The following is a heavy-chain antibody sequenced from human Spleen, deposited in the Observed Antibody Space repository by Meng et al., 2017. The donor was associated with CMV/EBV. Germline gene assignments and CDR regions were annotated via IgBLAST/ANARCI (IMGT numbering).Heavy chain of an antibody. D-gene: IGHD3-9*01. CDR1: GYRFINYW. V-gene: IGHV5-51*01. CDR2: IYPDDSDT. CDR3: ARPATVVDFDRFDY. J-gene: IGHJ4*02. Sequence: GESLKISCKGSGYRFINYWIAWVRQMPGKGLEWMGIIYPDDSDTRHSPSFQGQVTISADKSISTAYLQWSSLKASDTAIYYCARPATVVDFDRFDYWGQGTLVTVSS.